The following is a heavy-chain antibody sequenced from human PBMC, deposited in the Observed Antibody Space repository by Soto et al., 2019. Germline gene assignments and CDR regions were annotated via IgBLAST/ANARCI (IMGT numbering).Heavy chain of an antibody. CDR1: GFSLSNARMG. Sequence: QVTLKESGPVLVKPTETLTLTCTVSGFSLSNARMGVSWIRQPPGKALEWLAHIFSNDEKSYGTALKSRLTISKDTPKGQVVLTMTNKAPADTATSYSGRMDYSSSWYVTNDYWDQGTLVTVSS. V-gene: IGHV2-26*01. J-gene: IGHJ4*02. D-gene: IGHD6-13*01. CDR2: IFSNDEK. CDR3: GRMDYSSSWYVTNDY.